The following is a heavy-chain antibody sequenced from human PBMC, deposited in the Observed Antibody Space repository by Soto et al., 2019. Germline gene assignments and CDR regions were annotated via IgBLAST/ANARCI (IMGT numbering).Heavy chain of an antibody. CDR3: ARNIAVAGTGGWFDP. V-gene: IGHV4-39*01. CDR1: GGSISSSSYY. D-gene: IGHD6-19*01. Sequence: QLQLQESGPGLVKPSETLSLTCTVSGGSISSSSYYWGWIRQPPGKGLEWIGSIYYSGSTYYNPSLKSRVTISVDTSKNQFSLKLSSVTAADTAVYYCARNIAVAGTGGWFDPWGQGTLVTVSS. CDR2: IYYSGST. J-gene: IGHJ5*02.